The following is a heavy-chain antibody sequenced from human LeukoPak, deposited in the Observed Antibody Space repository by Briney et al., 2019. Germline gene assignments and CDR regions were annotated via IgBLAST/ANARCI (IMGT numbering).Heavy chain of an antibody. CDR3: ARLITVGVTKALYFDP. CDR1: GGSISSSSYY. V-gene: IGHV4-39*01. CDR2: IYYSGST. Sequence: SETLSLTCTVSGGSISSSSYYWGWIRQPPGKGLEWIGSIYYSGSTYYNPSLKSRVTISVDTSKNQFSLKLSSVTAADTAVYYCARLITVGVTKALYFDPWGQGTLVTVSS. D-gene: IGHD2-21*02. J-gene: IGHJ5*02.